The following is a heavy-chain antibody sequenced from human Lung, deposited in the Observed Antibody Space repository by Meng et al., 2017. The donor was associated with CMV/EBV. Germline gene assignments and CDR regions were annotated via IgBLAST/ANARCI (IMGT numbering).Heavy chain of an antibody. Sequence: LRLSCAASGFTFSSYTMNWVRQAPGKGLEWVSSINGGSNYFYYADSVKGRFTISRDNAKNLLYLQMNSLRAEDTAVYYCARVSRTVHWGQGTLVTVSS. V-gene: IGHV3-21*06. CDR3: ARVSRTVH. CDR1: GFTFSSYT. CDR2: INGGSNYF. J-gene: IGHJ4*02. D-gene: IGHD2-2*01.